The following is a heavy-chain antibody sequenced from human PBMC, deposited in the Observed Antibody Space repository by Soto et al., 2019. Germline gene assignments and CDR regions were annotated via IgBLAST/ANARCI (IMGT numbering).Heavy chain of an antibody. V-gene: IGHV4-34*01. CDR3: ASRATMVRGVWYYYGMDV. J-gene: IGHJ6*02. CDR2: INHSGST. CDR1: GGSFSGYY. Sequence: EPLSLTCAVSGGSFSGYYWSWIRQPPGKGLEWIGEINHSGSTNYNPSLKSRVTISVDTSKNQFSLKLSSVTAADTAVYYCASRATMVRGVWYYYGMDVWGQGTTVTVSS. D-gene: IGHD3-10*01.